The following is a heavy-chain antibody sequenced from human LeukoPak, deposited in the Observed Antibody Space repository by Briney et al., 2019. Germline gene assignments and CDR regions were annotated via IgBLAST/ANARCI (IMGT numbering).Heavy chain of an antibody. Sequence: PSETLSLTCTVSGVSINNYYWTWIRQPAGKGLEWLGRFSKSGSTDYNPSLKSRITMSGDTSKNQFTLTLYSVTAADTALYFCAREVGADWGRGLDSWSQGTQVTV. CDR1: GVSINNYY. D-gene: IGHD7-27*01. V-gene: IGHV4-4*07. J-gene: IGHJ4*02. CDR3: AREVGADWGRGLDS. CDR2: FSKSGST.